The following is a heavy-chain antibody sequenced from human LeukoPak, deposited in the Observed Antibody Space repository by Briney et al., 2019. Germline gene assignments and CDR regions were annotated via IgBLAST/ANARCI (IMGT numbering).Heavy chain of an antibody. Sequence: PSETLSLTCAVSGGSILTTNWWSWVRQPPGKGLEWVGEVHLSGANNYNPSLESPVNMSIDKTKNQLSLELTAVTAADTAIYYCTIESGAFSPFGFWGQGTLVTVSS. J-gene: IGHJ4*02. V-gene: IGHV4-4*02. CDR3: TIESGAFSPFGF. CDR2: VHLSGAN. CDR1: GGSILTTNW. D-gene: IGHD1-26*01.